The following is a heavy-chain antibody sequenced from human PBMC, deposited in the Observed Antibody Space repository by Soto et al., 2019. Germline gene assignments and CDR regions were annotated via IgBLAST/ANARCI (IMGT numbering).Heavy chain of an antibody. CDR1: GGTFSNYA. CDR2: IIPIFGTT. J-gene: IGHJ4*02. V-gene: IGHV1-69*12. D-gene: IGHD6-13*01. Sequence: QVQLVQSGAEVKKPGSSVKVSCKASGGTFSNYAISWVRQAPGQGLEWMGGIIPIFGTTKYAQRFQGRGTIAADEATSTAYMELSSLRSEATAVYYCARVSSSWYKDYFDYWGQGTLVTVSS. CDR3: ARVSSSWYKDYFDY.